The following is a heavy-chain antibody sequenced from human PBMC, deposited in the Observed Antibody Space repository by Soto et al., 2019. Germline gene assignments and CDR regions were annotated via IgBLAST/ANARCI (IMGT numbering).Heavy chain of an antibody. Sequence: QVQLVESGGGVVQPGRSLRPSCAASGFTFSSYAMHWVRQAPGKGLEWVAVISYDGSNKYYADSVKGRFTISRDNSKNTLYLQMNSLRAEDTAVYYCARDPVAYCGGDCRTFDYWGQGTLVTVSS. CDR2: ISYDGSNK. CDR3: ARDPVAYCGGDCRTFDY. V-gene: IGHV3-30-3*01. D-gene: IGHD2-21*02. CDR1: GFTFSSYA. J-gene: IGHJ4*02.